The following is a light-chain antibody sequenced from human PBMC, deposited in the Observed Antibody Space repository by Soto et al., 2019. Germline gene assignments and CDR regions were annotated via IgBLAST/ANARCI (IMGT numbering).Light chain of an antibody. CDR1: SSDVGGYNY. Sequence: QSALTQPPSASGSPGQSVTISCTGTSSDVGGYNYVSWYQQHPGKAPKVMIYGVSTRPSGVPDRFSGSKSGNTASLTVSGVQAEDEADYYCSSHLGSNSRVVFGGGTKVTVL. CDR2: GVS. CDR3: SSHLGSNSRVV. J-gene: IGLJ2*01. V-gene: IGLV2-8*01.